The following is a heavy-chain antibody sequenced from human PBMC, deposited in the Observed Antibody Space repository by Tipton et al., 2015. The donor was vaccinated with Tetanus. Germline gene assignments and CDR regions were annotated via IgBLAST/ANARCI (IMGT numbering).Heavy chain of an antibody. V-gene: IGHV4-31*03. CDR3: ARDQARGARGWNYFGY. Sequence: TLSLTCTVSDGSISSGGYYWSWIRQHPGKGLEWIGDIYYSGSTYYNPSLKSRVTISVDTSKNQFSLKLNSVTAADTAVYYCARDQARGARGWNYFGYWGQGTLVTVSS. CDR2: IYYSGST. CDR1: DGSISSGGYY. D-gene: IGHD1-26*01. J-gene: IGHJ4*02.